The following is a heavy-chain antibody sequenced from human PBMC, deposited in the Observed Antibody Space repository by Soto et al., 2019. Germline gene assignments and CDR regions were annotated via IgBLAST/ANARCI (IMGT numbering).Heavy chain of an antibody. V-gene: IGHV5-51*01. CDR1: GYNFAGYW. CDR2: IYPSDSDT. J-gene: IGHJ4*02. CDR3: ARGGVSTRTFDY. Sequence: LKISCKGSGYNFAGYWIAWVRQMPGKGLELMGIIYPSDSDTRYRPSFQGQVTISADKSISSAYLQWSSLRASDTAMYYCARGGVSTRTFDYWGQGTPVTAPQ. D-gene: IGHD3-3*01.